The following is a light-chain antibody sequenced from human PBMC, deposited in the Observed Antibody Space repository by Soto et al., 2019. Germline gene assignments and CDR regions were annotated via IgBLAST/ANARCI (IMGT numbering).Light chain of an antibody. J-gene: IGKJ1*01. Sequence: DIRMTQSPSTLSASVGDRVTITCRASQSISSWLAWYQQKPGKAPKLLIYDASSLESGVPSRFRGSEFGTDFTLTFSSLQPDDFATYYCQQYNSYSPAFGKGTKVDIK. CDR1: QSISSW. CDR3: QQYNSYSPA. CDR2: DAS. V-gene: IGKV1-5*01.